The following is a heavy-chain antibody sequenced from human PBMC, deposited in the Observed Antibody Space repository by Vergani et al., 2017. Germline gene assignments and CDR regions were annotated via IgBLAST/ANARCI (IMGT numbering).Heavy chain of an antibody. CDR2: ISSSSSYI. CDR1: GFTFSSYS. V-gene: IGHV3-21*04. Sequence: EVQLVESGGGLVKPGGSLRLSCAASGFTFSSYSMNWVRQAPGKGLEWVSSISSSSSYIYYADSVKGRFTISRDNAKNALYLQMNSLRAEDTAVYYCASGVVGDIVVVPAAMLSYYYYMDVWGKGTTVTVSS. D-gene: IGHD2-2*01. CDR3: ASGVVGDIVVVPAAMLSYYYYMDV. J-gene: IGHJ6*03.